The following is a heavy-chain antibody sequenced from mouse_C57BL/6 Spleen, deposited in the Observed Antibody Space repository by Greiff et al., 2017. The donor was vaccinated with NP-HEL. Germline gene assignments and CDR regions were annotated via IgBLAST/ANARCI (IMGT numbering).Heavy chain of an antibody. Sequence: QVQLQQPGTELVKPGASVKLSCKASGYTFTSYWMHWVKQRPGQGLEWIGNINPSNGGTNYNEKFKSKATMTVDKSSSTASMQLSSLTSEDSAVYYCARCGDYLSGFAYWGQGTLVTVSA. J-gene: IGHJ3*01. CDR3: ARCGDYLSGFAY. CDR2: INPSNGGT. D-gene: IGHD5-5*01. V-gene: IGHV1-53*01. CDR1: GYTFTSYW.